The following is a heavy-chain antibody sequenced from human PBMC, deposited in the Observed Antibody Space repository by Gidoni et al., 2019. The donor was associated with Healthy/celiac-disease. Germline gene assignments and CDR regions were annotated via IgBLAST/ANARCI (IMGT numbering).Heavy chain of an antibody. J-gene: IGHJ4*02. D-gene: IGHD6-13*01. CDR3: AREINSIAAAGSNDY. Sequence: QVQLVQSGPEVKKPGASVKVSCKASGYTFTGYYMHWVRQDPGQGLEWMGWINPNSGGTNYAQKFQVRVTRTRDTSISTAYMELSRLRSDDTAVYYCAREINSIAAAGSNDYWGQGTLVTVSS. CDR1: GYTFTGYY. V-gene: IGHV1-2*02. CDR2: INPNSGGT.